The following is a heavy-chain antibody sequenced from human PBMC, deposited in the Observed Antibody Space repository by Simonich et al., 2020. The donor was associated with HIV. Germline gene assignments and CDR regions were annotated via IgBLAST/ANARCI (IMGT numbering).Heavy chain of an antibody. CDR3: ARLTAGGLGEYFQH. Sequence: QVQLQQWGAGLLKPSETLSLTCAVYGGSFSGYYWSWIRQPPGKGLEGSGEINHSGNTNYNPSLKSRVTISVDTSKNQFSLKLSSVTAADTAVYYCARLTAGGLGEYFQHWGQGTLVTVSS. J-gene: IGHJ1*01. CDR1: GGSFSGYY. CDR2: INHSGNT. V-gene: IGHV4-34*01. D-gene: IGHD6-13*01.